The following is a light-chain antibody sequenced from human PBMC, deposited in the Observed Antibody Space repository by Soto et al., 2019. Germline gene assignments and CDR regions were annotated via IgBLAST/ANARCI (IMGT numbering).Light chain of an antibody. CDR1: QSLLHRNGYTY. CDR3: MQCLQTPLT. CDR2: LGS. J-gene: IGKJ4*01. V-gene: IGKV2-28*01. Sequence: DIVMTQSPLSLSVTPGEPASISCRSSQSLLHRNGYTYVDWYLQKPGQSPRLLMYLGSNRASGVPDRFSGSGSGTDFTLKISRVEPEDVGGYYCMQCLQTPLTFGGGTKVEIK.